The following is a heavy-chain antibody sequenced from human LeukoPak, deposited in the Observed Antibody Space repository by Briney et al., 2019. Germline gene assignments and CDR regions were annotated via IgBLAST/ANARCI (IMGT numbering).Heavy chain of an antibody. CDR1: GYSFNSYA. CDR2: ITSDTGDP. D-gene: IGHD4/OR15-4a*01. J-gene: IGHJ3*02. Sequence: ASVKVSCKASGYSFNSYAINWVRQAPGQGLEWMGWITSDTGDPTYAQGFTGRFVFSLDTSVTTAYLQINSLKADDTAVYYCARDGARLDIWGQGTMVTVSS. CDR3: ARDGARLDI. V-gene: IGHV7-4-1*02.